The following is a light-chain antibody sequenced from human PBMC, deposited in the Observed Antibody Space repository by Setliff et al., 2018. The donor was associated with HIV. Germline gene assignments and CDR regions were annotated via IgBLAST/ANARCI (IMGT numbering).Light chain of an antibody. J-gene: IGLJ1*01. Sequence: LAQPASVSGSPGQSITISCTGTSSDIGSYNLVSWYQQHPGKAPKLMIYEVSQRPSGVSNRFSGSKSGNTASLTISGLQAEDEADYYCCSYTSGSTRVFGAGTKVTVL. CDR3: CSYTSGSTRV. CDR1: SSDIGSYNL. V-gene: IGLV2-14*02. CDR2: EVS.